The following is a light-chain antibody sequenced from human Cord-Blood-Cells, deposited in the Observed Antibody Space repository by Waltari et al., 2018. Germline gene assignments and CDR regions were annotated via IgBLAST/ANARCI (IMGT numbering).Light chain of an antibody. Sequence: EIVLIQSSATLSLSPGESATLSCRASQRVSSYLAWYQQKPGQAPRLLIYDASNRATGIPARFSGSGSGTDFTLTISSLEPEDFAVYYCQQRSNWPTFGGGTKVEIK. CDR1: QRVSSY. V-gene: IGKV3-11*01. CDR3: QQRSNWPT. CDR2: DAS. J-gene: IGKJ4*01.